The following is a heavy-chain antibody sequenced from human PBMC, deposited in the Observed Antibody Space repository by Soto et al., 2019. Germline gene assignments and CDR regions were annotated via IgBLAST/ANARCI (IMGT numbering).Heavy chain of an antibody. V-gene: IGHV1-2*02. J-gene: IGHJ4*02. D-gene: IGHD2-8*01. CDR3: ARASGSPLTVYAPLGF. CDR1: LYSLPEHC. CDR2: MNPTNGGT. Sequence: AGETVSCQASLYSLPEHCLHLVRQAPGHGLEGMGWMNPTNGGTTYAQKFEGRVTMTRDRSVNTAYMELSRLRSDDTAVYFCARASGSPLTVYAPLGFWGQGSLVTVSS.